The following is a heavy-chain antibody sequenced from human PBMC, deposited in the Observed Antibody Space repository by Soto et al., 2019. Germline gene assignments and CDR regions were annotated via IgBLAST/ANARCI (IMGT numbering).Heavy chain of an antibody. CDR3: AKLFRGSGSHLDY. CDR2: ISYDGSNR. CDR1: GFTFNTYG. D-gene: IGHD3-10*01. V-gene: IGHV3-30*18. Sequence: QVQLVESGGGVVQPGRSLRLSCAASGFTFNTYGMQWVRQAPGRGLEWVAVISYDGSNRYYGDSVQGRFAISRDKSKNTLYLQMNSLRAEDTALYYCAKLFRGSGSHLDYWGQGTLVTVSS. J-gene: IGHJ4*02.